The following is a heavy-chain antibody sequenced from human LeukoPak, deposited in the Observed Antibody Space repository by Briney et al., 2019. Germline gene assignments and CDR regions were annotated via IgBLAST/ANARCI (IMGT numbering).Heavy chain of an antibody. Sequence: GGSLRLSCAASGFTFSSYAMSWVRQAPGKGLEWVSAISGSGGSTYYADSVKGRFTISRDNSKNTLYLQMNSLRAEDTAVYYCAKTPNGCDEKDYDYWGQGTLVTVSS. CDR1: GFTFSSYA. V-gene: IGHV3-23*01. D-gene: IGHD5-12*01. CDR3: AKTPNGCDEKDYDY. J-gene: IGHJ4*02. CDR2: ISGSGGST.